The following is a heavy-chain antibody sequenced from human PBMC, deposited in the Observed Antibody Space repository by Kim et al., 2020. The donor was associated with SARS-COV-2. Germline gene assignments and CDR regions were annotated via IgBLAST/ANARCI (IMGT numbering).Heavy chain of an antibody. CDR2: ISYDGSNK. D-gene: IGHD6-19*01. CDR1: GFSFSTYA. V-gene: IGHV3-30-3*01. Sequence: GGSLRLSCAASGFSFSTYAMHWVRQAPGKGLEWVAVISYDGSNKYYADSVKGRFTISRDNSENTLYLQMNSLRAEDTAVYYCARDSRSSGFSEYFQHWA. J-gene: IGHJ1*01. CDR3: ARDSRSSGFSEYFQH.